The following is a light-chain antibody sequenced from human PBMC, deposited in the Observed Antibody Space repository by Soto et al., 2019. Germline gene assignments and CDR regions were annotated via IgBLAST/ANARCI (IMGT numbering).Light chain of an antibody. CDR1: QSVSSSY. J-gene: IGKJ5*01. CDR3: QQYGSSLPIT. V-gene: IGKV3-20*01. CDR2: GAS. Sequence: EIVLTQSPGTLSLSPGERATLSCRASQSVSSSYLAWYQQKPGQAPRLLIYGASSRATGIPDRFSGSGSGTDFTLTISRLEPEDFAVYSCQQYGSSLPITFGQGTRLEIK.